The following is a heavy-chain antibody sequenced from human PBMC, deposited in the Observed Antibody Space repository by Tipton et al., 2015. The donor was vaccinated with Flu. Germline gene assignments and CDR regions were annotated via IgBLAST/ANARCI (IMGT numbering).Heavy chain of an antibody. J-gene: IGHJ4*02. CDR1: GGSISSTYY. CDR3: ARGSVGPITD. V-gene: IGHV4-39*07. Sequence: TLSLTCTVSGGSISSTYYWGWIRQPPGKGLEWIGSIFYSGSFSGGSTYYNPSLKSRVTISVDTSKNQFSLKLNSVTAADTAVYFCARGSVGPITDWGQGTLVTVSS. CDR2: IFYSGSFSGGST.